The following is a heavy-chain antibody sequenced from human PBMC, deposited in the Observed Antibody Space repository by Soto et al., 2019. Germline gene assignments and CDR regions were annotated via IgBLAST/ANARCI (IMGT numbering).Heavy chain of an antibody. V-gene: IGHV5-51*01. CDR2: IYPGDSDT. CDR1: GYSFTSYW. Sequence: GESLKISCKGSGYSFTSYWIGWVRQMPGKGLEWMGIIYPGDSDTRYSPSFQGQATISADKSISTAYLQWSSLKASDTAMYYCARPQGYSGYGNMWYYFDYWGQGTLVTVSS. CDR3: ARPQGYSGYGNMWYYFDY. J-gene: IGHJ4*02. D-gene: IGHD5-12*01.